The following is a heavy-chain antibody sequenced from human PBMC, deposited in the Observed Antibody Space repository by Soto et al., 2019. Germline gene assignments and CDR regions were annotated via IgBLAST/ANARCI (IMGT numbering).Heavy chain of an antibody. CDR3: ARGDYYDSSGYYYN. D-gene: IGHD3-22*01. V-gene: IGHV4-34*01. CDR2: INHSGST. J-gene: IGHJ4*02. Sequence: SETLSLTCAVYGGSFSGYYWSWIRQPPGKGLEWIGEINHSGSTNYNPSLKSRVTISVDTSKNQFSLKLSSVTAADPAVYYCARGDYYDSSGYYYNWGQGTLVTV. CDR1: GGSFSGYY.